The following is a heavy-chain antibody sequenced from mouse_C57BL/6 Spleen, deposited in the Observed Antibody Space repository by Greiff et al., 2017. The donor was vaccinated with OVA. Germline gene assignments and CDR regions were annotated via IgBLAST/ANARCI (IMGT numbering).Heavy chain of an antibody. CDR1: GFTFNSYC. CDR2: IHPAGSYT. CDR3: VRGDCDGDGFAY. J-gene: IGHJ3*01. V-gene: IGHV1-74*01. D-gene: IGHD2-3*01. Sequence: QVQLQQSGADLVKPGASVKLSCTASGFTFNSYCMHWVQQRPDQGLEWIGRIHPAGSYTNYTQKFKGKATMTVDKSSSTGYMQLSSLTSEDTAVYYCVRGDCDGDGFAYWGQGTLLTVSA.